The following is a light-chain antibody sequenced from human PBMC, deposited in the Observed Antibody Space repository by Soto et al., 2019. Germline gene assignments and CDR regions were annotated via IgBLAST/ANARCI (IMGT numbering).Light chain of an antibody. CDR3: MQTAHWPYT. CDR1: QSLVYADGNTY. J-gene: IGKJ2*01. Sequence: EVVMTQSPPSLPVTLVQAASISCTSSQSLVYADGNTYLNWLQQRPGQAPRRLIYRVFNRDSGVPDRFSGSASGSEFTLTISRVEAEDIGVYYCMQTAHWPYTFGRGTKVDIK. V-gene: IGKV2-30*01. CDR2: RVF.